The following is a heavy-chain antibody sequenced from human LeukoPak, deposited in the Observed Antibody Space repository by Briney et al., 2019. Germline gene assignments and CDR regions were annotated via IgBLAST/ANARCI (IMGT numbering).Heavy chain of an antibody. CDR1: GGSFSGYY. CDR2: INHSGST. CDR3: ARGWRITMVRGVIFDP. D-gene: IGHD3-10*01. V-gene: IGHV4-34*01. J-gene: IGHJ5*02. Sequence: SETLSLTCAVYGGSFSGYYWSWIRQPPGKGLEWIGEINHSGSTNYNPSLKSRVTISVDTSKNQFSLKLSSVTAADTAVYYCARGWRITMVRGVIFDPWGQGTLVTVSS.